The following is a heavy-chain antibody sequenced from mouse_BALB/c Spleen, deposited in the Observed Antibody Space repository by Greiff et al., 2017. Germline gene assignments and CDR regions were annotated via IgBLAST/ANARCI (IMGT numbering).Heavy chain of an antibody. CDR3: NACLTMMRGFAY. J-gene: IGHJ3*01. V-gene: IGHV14-4*02. CDR2: IDPENGDT. Sequence: VQLQQSGAELVRSGASVKLSCTASGFNIKDYYMHWVKQRPEQGLEWIGWIDPENGDTEYAPKFQGKATMTADTSSNTAYLQLSSLTSEDTAVYCCNACLTMMRGFAYWGQGTLVTVSA. D-gene: IGHD2-3*01. CDR1: GFNIKDYY.